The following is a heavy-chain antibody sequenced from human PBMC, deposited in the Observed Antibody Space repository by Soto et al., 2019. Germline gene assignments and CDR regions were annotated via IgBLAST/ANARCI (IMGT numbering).Heavy chain of an antibody. J-gene: IGHJ5*02. CDR3: ATALDYDSSGSPFDP. Sequence: EVQLVESGGGLVQPGRSLRLSCAASGFTFDDYAMHWVRQAPGKGLEWVSGISWNSGSIGYAESVKGRFTLSRDNAKNSLDLQMNSLRAEDTALYYCATALDYDSSGSPFDPWGQGTLVTVSS. CDR1: GFTFDDYA. V-gene: IGHV3-9*01. CDR2: ISWNSGSI. D-gene: IGHD3-22*01.